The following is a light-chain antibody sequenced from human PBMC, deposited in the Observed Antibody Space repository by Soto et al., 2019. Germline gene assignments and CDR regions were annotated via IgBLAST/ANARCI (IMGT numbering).Light chain of an antibody. CDR2: AAS. Sequence: DIQRTQSPSAMSAFAGDRVTITCRASQGIRNYLAWYQQKRGGVPKRLIYAASNLPSGVPSRFSGSGSGTEFTLTITSLQPEDFATYYCLQHYTFPYTFGQGPTLEI. V-gene: IGKV1-17*03. CDR3: LQHYTFPYT. CDR1: QGIRNY. J-gene: IGKJ2*01.